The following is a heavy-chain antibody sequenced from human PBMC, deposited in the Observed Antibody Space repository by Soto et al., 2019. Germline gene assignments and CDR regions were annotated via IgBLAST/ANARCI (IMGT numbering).Heavy chain of an antibody. J-gene: IGHJ6*03. CDR1: GYTFTGYY. CDR2: INPNSGGT. D-gene: IGHD6-19*01. CDR3: ARRGKYSSSPYYYYYYMDV. V-gene: IGHV1-2*04. Sequence: QVQLVQSGAEVKKPGASVKVSCKASGYTFTGYYMHWVRQAPGQGLEWMGWINPNSGGTNYALKFQGWVTMTRDTSISTAYMELSRLRSDDTAVYYCARRGKYSSSPYYYYYYMDVWGKGTTVTVSS.